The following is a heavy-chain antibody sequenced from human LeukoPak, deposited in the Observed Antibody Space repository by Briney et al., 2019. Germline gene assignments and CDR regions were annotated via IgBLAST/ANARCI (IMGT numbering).Heavy chain of an antibody. Sequence: SGTLTLTCTVSGGSISSYYWSWIRQPPGKGLEWIGYIYYSGSTNYNPSLKSRVTISVDTSKNQFSLKLSSVTAADTAVYYCASYGSSFHRYYYYMDVWGKGTTVTVSS. CDR3: ASYGSSFHRYYYYMDV. CDR1: GGSISSYY. V-gene: IGHV4-59*01. J-gene: IGHJ6*03. CDR2: IYYSGST. D-gene: IGHD6-13*01.